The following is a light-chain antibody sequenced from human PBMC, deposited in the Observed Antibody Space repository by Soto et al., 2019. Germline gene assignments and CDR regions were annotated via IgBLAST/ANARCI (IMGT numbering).Light chain of an antibody. CDR3: HHSNSLPFA. CDR1: QGINNW. Sequence: DIPMTQSPSSVSASVGDRVTITCRASQGINNWLAWYQQKPGKDPKLLIYAASIFQSEIPPRFGGSGSGTDFSLTITTLQLEDFAAYYGHHSNSLPFAFGPGAKVFLK. J-gene: IGKJ3*01. CDR2: AAS. V-gene: IGKV1-12*01.